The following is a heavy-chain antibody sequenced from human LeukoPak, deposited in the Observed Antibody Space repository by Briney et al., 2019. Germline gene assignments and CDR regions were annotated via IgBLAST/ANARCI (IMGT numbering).Heavy chain of an antibody. D-gene: IGHD3-10*01. V-gene: IGHV3-9*01. Sequence: SLLLSCAAPGFTFDDYAMHWVRQAPGKGLEWVSGIIWNSGSIGYADSVKGRFTISRDNAKNSLYLQMNSLRAEDTALYYCAKDKGSYYYGSGRGDAFDIWGQGTMVTVSS. CDR1: GFTFDDYA. CDR3: AKDKGSYYYGSGRGDAFDI. CDR2: IIWNSGSI. J-gene: IGHJ3*02.